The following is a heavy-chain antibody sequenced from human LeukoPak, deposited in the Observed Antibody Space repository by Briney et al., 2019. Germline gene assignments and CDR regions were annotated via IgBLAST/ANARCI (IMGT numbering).Heavy chain of an antibody. CDR2: INGDGSWT. D-gene: IGHD2-2*01. J-gene: IGHJ4*02. CDR3: VSFYGTY. V-gene: IGHV3-74*01. CDR1: GNYW. Sequence: GGSLRLSCAASGNYWMHWVRQAPGKGLVWVSHINGDGSWTTYADSVKGRFTISKDNAKNTVYLQMNNLRAEDTAVYYCVSFYGTYWGRGTLVTVSS.